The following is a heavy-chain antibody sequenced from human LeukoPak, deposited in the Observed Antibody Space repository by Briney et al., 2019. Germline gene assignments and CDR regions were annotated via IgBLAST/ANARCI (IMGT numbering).Heavy chain of an antibody. CDR1: GYSISSGYY. J-gene: IGHJ6*03. V-gene: IGHV4-38-2*01. CDR3: ARHGRAMDV. CDR2: IYQSGST. D-gene: IGHD1-26*01. Sequence: SETLSLTCGVSGYSISSGYYWGWIRQPPGKELEWIGSIYQSGSTYYNPSLKSRVTILADGSKNQFSLKLSSVTASDTAVYYCARHGRAMDVWGKGTTVTVSS.